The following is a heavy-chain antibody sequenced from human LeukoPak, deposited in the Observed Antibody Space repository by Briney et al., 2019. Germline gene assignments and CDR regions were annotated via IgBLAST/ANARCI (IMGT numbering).Heavy chain of an antibody. CDR2: IYYSEST. V-gene: IGHV4-59*08. D-gene: IGHD4-23*01. CDR3: ARQNRVVSWFDP. J-gene: IGHJ5*02. CDR1: GGSISSYY. Sequence: SETLSLTCTVSGGSISSYYWSWIRQPPGKGLEWIGYIYYSESTNYNPSHKSRVPISVDTSKNQFSLKLSSVTAADTAVYYCARQNRVVSWFDPWGQGTLVTVSS.